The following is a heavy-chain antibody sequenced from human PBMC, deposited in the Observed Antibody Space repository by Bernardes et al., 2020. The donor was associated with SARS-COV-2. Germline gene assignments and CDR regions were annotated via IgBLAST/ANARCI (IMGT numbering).Heavy chain of an antibody. V-gene: IGHV3-23*01. CDR1: GFTFSSYA. Sequence: GGSLRLSCTASGFTFSSYAMSWVRQAPGKGLEWVSAISGSGGSTYYADSVKGRFTISRDHAKNTLYLQMNSLSAEDTDVYYCAKDVAGGRPAVLFDYWGHGTLVTVSS. J-gene: IGHJ4*01. CDR2: ISGSGGST. D-gene: IGHD6-6*01. CDR3: AKDVAGGRPAVLFDY.